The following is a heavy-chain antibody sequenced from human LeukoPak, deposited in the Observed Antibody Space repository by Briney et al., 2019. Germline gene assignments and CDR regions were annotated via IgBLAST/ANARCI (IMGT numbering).Heavy chain of an antibody. D-gene: IGHD2-2*01. CDR3: ARGQVPAARGYNWFDP. CDR1: GWSFNDYY. J-gene: IGHJ5*02. Sequence: SETLSLTCAVYGWSFNDYYWNWIRQPPGKGREWIGEINARGDTNYNPSLKSRVTISVDTSKRQFSLWLNSMIAADTPLYYCARGQVPAARGYNWFDPWGQGTLVTVSS. CDR2: INARGDT. V-gene: IGHV4-34*01.